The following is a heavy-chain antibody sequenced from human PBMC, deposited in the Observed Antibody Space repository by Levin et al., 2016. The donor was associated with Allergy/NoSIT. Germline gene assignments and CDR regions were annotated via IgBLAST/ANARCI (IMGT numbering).Heavy chain of an antibody. CDR3: VKRRTPGSVRSAFDI. CDR2: ISASGGTI. J-gene: IGHJ3*02. D-gene: IGHD3-10*01. CDR1: GFTFNNYA. Sequence: GESLKISCAASGFTFNNYAMNWVRQAPGKGLEWVSVISASGGTIYYADSVKGRFTISRDNSKSTVHMVMNSLRADDTAIYYCVKRRTPGSVRSAFDIWGQGTMVTVST. V-gene: IGHV3-23*01.